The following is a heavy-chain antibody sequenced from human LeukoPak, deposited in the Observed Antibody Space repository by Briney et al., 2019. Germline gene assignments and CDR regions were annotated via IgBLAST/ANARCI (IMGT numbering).Heavy chain of an antibody. CDR2: INPSGGST. Sequence: ASVKVSCKASGYTFTSYYMHWVRQAPGQGLEWMGIINPSGGSTSYAQKFQGRVTMTRDMSTSTVYMELSSLRSEDTAVYYCARARIAAAGFDYWGQGTLVTVSS. CDR3: ARARIAAAGFDY. D-gene: IGHD6-13*01. J-gene: IGHJ4*02. CDR1: GYTFTSYY. V-gene: IGHV1-46*01.